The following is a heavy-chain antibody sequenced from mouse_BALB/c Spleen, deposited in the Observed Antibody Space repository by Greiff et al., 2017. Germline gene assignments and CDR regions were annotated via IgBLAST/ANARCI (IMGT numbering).Heavy chain of an antibody. Sequence: QVQLQQSGAELMKPGASVKISCKATGYTFSSYWIEWVKQRPGHGLEWIGEILPGSGSTNYNEKFKGKATFTADTSSNTAYMQLSSLTSEDSAVYYCATGWVSTMVTRTWFAYWGQGTLVTVSA. CDR2: ILPGSGST. J-gene: IGHJ3*01. CDR3: ATGWVSTMVTRTWFAY. D-gene: IGHD2-1*01. V-gene: IGHV1-9*01. CDR1: GYTFSSYW.